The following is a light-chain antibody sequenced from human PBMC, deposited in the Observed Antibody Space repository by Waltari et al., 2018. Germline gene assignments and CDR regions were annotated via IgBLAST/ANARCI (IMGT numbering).Light chain of an antibody. J-gene: IGKJ1*01. CDR2: GAS. V-gene: IGKV3-15*01. Sequence: EIVMTQSPATLSVSPGERATLSCRASQSVSSNLAWYQQKPGQAPRLLIYGASTRATGIPARFSGSVSGTEFTLTISSLQSEDFAVYYCQSRTTFGQGTKVEIK. CDR1: QSVSSN. CDR3: QSRTT.